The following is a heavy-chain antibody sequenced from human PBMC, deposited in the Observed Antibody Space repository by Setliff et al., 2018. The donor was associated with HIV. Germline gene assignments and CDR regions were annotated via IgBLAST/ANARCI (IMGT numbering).Heavy chain of an antibody. CDR3: TRDFGGRWTFDY. J-gene: IGHJ4*02. V-gene: IGHV1-46*01. Sequence: ASVKVSCKASGYTFTSDHMHWVRQAPGQGLEWMGMITPSDGNTNYEQKFQGRVTMTRDTSTTTVYMELSSPTSEDTAIYYCTRDFGGRWTFDYWGQGTLVTVS. CDR1: GYTFTSDH. CDR2: ITPSDGNT. D-gene: IGHD3-10*01.